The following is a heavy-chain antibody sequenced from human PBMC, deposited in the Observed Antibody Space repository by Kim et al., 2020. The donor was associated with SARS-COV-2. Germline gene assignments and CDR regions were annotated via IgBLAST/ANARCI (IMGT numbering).Heavy chain of an antibody. CDR3: LKEAGFNTVMVVYYFDF. Sequence: GGSLRLSCVASGFTFSSYGMHWVRQAPGKGLEWVAIISYDGRNTYYAGSVQGRFTVSRDNSKNTLYLQMNSLRTEDTALYYCLKEAGFNTVMVVYYFDFWRRGTLVTVSS. D-gene: IGHD5-18*01. CDR1: GFTFSSYG. CDR2: ISYDGRNT. V-gene: IGHV3-30*18. J-gene: IGHJ4*02.